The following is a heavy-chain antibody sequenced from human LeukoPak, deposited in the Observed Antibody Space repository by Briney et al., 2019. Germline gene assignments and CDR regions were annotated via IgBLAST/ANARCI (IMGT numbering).Heavy chain of an antibody. CDR2: ISTGGSTM. CDR1: AFTFRSYS. CDR3: IKEAEYCSSGGCYRRFDT. V-gene: IGHV3-48*01. J-gene: IGHJ5*02. D-gene: IGHD2-15*01. Sequence: GGSLRLSSGASAFTFRSYSMSWVRQAAGKGLEWISYISTGGSTMYYADSVKGRFTIARDDAQNSLSLQMNSLRADDTAVYYCIKEAEYCSSGGCYRRFDTWGQGTMVTVSS.